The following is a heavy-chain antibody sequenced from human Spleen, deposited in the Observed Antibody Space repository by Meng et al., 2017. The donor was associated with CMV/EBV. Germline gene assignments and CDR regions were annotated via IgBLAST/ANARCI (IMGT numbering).Heavy chain of an antibody. V-gene: IGHV3-23*03. Sequence: GGSLRLSCAASGFTFDSYAMSWVRQAPGKGLEWVSVVYSGGRSTYYADSVKGRFTISRDNSKNTLYLQMNSLRAEDTAVYYCAKEGRGSGSSYYYYGMDVWGQGTTVTVSS. D-gene: IGHD3-10*01. CDR3: AKEGRGSGSSYYYYGMDV. J-gene: IGHJ6*02. CDR1: GFTFDSYA. CDR2: VYSGGRST.